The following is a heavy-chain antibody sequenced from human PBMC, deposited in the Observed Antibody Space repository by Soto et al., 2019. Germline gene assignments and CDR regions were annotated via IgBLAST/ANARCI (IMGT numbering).Heavy chain of an antibody. D-gene: IGHD3-10*01. CDR3: AGGGVRGVITRTRDYYGMDV. CDR2: IYPGDSDT. CDR1: GYSFTSYW. V-gene: IGHV5-51*01. Sequence: GESLKISCKGSGYSFTSYWIGWVRQMPGKGLEWMGIIYPGDSDTRYSPSFQGQITISADKSISTAYLQWSSLKASDTTMYYCAGGGVRGVITRTRDYYGMDVWGQGTTVTVSS. J-gene: IGHJ6*02.